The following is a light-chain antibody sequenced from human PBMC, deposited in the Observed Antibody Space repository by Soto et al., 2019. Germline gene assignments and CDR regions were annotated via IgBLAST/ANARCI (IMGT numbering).Light chain of an antibody. Sequence: EIVLTQSPGTLSLSPGERANLSCRASQSVSSSYLAWYQQKPGQAPRLLIYGASSRATGIPDRFSGSESGTDFILTISRLEPEDFAVYYCQQYGNSRTFGQGTKV. V-gene: IGKV3-20*01. J-gene: IGKJ1*01. CDR3: QQYGNSRT. CDR1: QSVSSSY. CDR2: GAS.